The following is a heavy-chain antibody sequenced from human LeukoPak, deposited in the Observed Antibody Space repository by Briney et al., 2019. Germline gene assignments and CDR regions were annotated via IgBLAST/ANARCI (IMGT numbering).Heavy chain of an antibody. CDR2: IYYSGST. D-gene: IGHD3-16*02. CDR3: ARTREMITFGGVIEGYYFDY. V-gene: IGHV4-30-4*01. CDR1: GGSTSSGDYY. J-gene: IGHJ4*02. Sequence: PSETLSLTCTVSGGSTSSGDYYWSWIRQPPGKGLEWIGYIYYSGSTYYNPSLKSRVTISVDTSKNQFSLKLSSVTAADTAVYYCARTREMITFGGVIEGYYFDYWGQGTLVTVSS.